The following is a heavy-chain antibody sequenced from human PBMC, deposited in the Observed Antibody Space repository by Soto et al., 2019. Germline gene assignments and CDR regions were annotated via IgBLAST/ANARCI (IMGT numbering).Heavy chain of an antibody. J-gene: IGHJ5*02. Sequence: SETLSLTCTVSGGSISSSSYYWGWIRQPPGKGLEWIGSTYYSGSTYYNPSLKSRVTISVDTSKNQFSLKLSSVTAADTAVYYCARRKKFILFDPWGQGTLVTVSS. V-gene: IGHV4-39*01. CDR1: GGSISSSSYY. CDR2: TYYSGST. CDR3: ARRKKFILFDP.